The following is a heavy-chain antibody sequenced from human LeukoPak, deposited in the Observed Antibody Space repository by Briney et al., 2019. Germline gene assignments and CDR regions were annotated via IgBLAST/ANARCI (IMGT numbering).Heavy chain of an antibody. D-gene: IGHD7-27*01. CDR3: ARVTLGTFDY. CDR1: GGSISSYY. CDR2: IYYSGST. J-gene: IGHJ4*02. Sequence: PSETLSLTCTVSGGSISSYYWSWIRQPPGKGLEWIGYIYYSGSTNYNPSLKSRVTISVDTSKNQFSLKLSSVTAADTAVYYCARVTLGTFDYWGQGTLVTVSS. V-gene: IGHV4-59*01.